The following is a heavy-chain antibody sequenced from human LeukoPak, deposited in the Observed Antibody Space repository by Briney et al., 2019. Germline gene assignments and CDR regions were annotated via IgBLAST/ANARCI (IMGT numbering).Heavy chain of an antibody. J-gene: IGHJ6*03. V-gene: IGHV3-48*04. Sequence: GGSLRLSCAASGFTFSSYGMSWVRQAPGKGLEWVSYISSSGSTIYYADSVKGRFTISRDNAKNSLYLQMNSLRAEDTAVYYCARGPSPYYYYYMDVWGKGTTVTISS. CDR2: ISSSGSTI. CDR1: GFTFSSYG. CDR3: ARGPSPYYYYYMDV.